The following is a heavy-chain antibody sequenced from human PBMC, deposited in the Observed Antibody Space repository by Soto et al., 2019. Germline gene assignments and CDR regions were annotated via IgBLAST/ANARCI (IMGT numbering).Heavy chain of an antibody. CDR1: GFTFSSYA. CDR3: ARDSGVGYDLGLSWFDP. J-gene: IGHJ5*02. V-gene: IGHV3-30-3*01. CDR2: ISYDGSNK. Sequence: GGSLRLSCAASGFTFSSYAMHWVRQAPGKGLEWVAVISYDGSNKYYADSVKGRFTISRDNSKNTLYLQMNSLRAEDTAVYYCARDSGVGYDLGLSWFDPWGQGTLVTVSS. D-gene: IGHD5-12*01.